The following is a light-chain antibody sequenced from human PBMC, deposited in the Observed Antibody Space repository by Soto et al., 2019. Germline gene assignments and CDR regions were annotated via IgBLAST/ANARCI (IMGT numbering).Light chain of an antibody. CDR2: GNS. CDR1: SSNIGAGYD. V-gene: IGLV1-40*01. CDR3: QSSDSSLSVYV. Sequence: QSVLTQPPSVSGAPGKRVTISCTGRSSNIGAGYDVHWYQQLPGTAPKLLIYGNSNRPSGVPDRFSGSKSGTSASLAITGLQSEDEADYYCQSSDSSLSVYVFGTGTKLTVL. J-gene: IGLJ1*01.